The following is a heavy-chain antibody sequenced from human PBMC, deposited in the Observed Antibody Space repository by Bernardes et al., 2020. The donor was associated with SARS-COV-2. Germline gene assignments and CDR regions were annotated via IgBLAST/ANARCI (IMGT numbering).Heavy chain of an antibody. J-gene: IGHJ4*02. D-gene: IGHD4-17*01. V-gene: IGHV1-18*01. CDR2: ISVNNGNI. CDR3: ARGHGDYFDY. CDR1: GYTFPNYD. Sequence: ASMKVSCKASGYTFPNYDISWVRQAPGQGLEWMGWISVNNGNIKYAQKLQGRVTMTTDTSTSTAYMEVRSLRSDDTAVYYCARGHGDYFDYWGQGTLVTVSS.